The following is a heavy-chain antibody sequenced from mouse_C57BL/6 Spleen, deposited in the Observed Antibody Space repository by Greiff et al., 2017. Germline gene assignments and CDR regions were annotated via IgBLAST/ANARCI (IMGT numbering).Heavy chain of an antibody. CDR3: AGFITTVVATEYFDV. CDR1: GYTFTGYW. J-gene: IGHJ1*03. Sequence: QVQLQQSGAELMKPGASVKLSCKATGYTFTGYWIEWVKPRPGHGLEWIGEILPGSGSTNYNEKFKGKATFTADTSSNTAYMQLSSLTTEDSAIYYCAGFITTVVATEYFDVWGTGTTVTVSS. CDR2: ILPGSGST. V-gene: IGHV1-9*01. D-gene: IGHD1-1*01.